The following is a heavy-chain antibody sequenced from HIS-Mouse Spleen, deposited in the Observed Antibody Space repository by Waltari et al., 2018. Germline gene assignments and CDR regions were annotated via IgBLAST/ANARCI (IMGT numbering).Heavy chain of an antibody. V-gene: IGHV1-8*01. CDR3: ARGHDYSNYFDY. Sequence: QVQLVQSGAEVKKPGASVKVSCKASGYTFTSYDINWVRQATGQGLEVMGRMNPNSGNTGYAQKFHGRVTMTRKTSISTAYMELSSLRSEETAVYYCARGHDYSNYFDYWGQGTLVTVSS. CDR1: GYTFTSYD. CDR2: MNPNSGNT. J-gene: IGHJ4*02. D-gene: IGHD4-4*01.